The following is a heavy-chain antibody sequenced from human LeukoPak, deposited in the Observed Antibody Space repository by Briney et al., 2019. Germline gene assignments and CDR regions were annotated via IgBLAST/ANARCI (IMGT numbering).Heavy chain of an antibody. CDR1: GGSISSGDYY. V-gene: IGHV4-30-4*08. J-gene: IGHJ3*02. D-gene: IGHD3-22*01. Sequence: PSETLSLTCTVSGGSISSGDYYWSWIRQPPGKGLEWIGYIYYSGSTYYNPSLKSRVTISVDTSKNQFSLKLSSVTAADTAVYYCARDSRITMIVVVPGAFDIWGQGTMVTVSS. CDR2: IYYSGST. CDR3: ARDSRITMIVVVPGAFDI.